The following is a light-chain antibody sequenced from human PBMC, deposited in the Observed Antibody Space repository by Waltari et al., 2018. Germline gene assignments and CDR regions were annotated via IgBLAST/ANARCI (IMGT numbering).Light chain of an antibody. CDR2: VNSDGSH. CDR3: QTGGHGTWV. J-gene: IGLJ3*02. CDR1: SGHSSNI. Sequence: QLVLTQSPSASASLGDSVKLTCTLSSGHSSNIIAWLQQQPTKDPRYLMKVNSDGSHPKGDDIPDRFSGSSSGAERYLTISRLQSEDEADYYCQTGGHGTWVFGGGTKLTVL. V-gene: IGLV4-69*01.